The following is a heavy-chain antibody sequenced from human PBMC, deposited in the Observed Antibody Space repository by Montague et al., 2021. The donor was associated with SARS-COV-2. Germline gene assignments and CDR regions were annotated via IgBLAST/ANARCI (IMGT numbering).Heavy chain of an antibody. J-gene: IGHJ4*02. CDR1: GFTFSDFY. D-gene: IGHD1-14*01. CDR2: ISSTTIYT. V-gene: IGHV3-11*05. Sequence: SLRLSCPASGFTFSDFYMSWIRQAPGKRLECVSYISSTTIYTNYADSVKGRFTISRDNAKNSLYLQMNSLRAEDTAVYYCARGIPPVYWGQGTLVTVSS. CDR3: ARGIPPVY.